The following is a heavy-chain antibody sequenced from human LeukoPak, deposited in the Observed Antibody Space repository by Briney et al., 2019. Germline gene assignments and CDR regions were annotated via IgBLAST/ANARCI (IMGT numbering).Heavy chain of an antibody. D-gene: IGHD4-17*01. CDR2: IYYSGST. J-gene: IGHJ4*02. Sequence: KASETLSLTCTVSGYSISSGYYWGWIRQPPGKGLEWIGYIYYSGSTNYNPSLKSRVTISVDTSKNQFSLKLSSVTAADTAVYYCARVRGITVTDYWGQGTLVTVSS. CDR1: GYSISSGYY. CDR3: ARVRGITVTDY. V-gene: IGHV4-61*01.